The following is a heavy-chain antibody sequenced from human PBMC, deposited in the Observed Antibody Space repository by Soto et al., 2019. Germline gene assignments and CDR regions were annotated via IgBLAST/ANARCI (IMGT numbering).Heavy chain of an antibody. D-gene: IGHD3-22*01. CDR3: ARQGRNTKIVLVKHYAADF. CDR2: IYYDGTT. J-gene: IGHJ6*02. V-gene: IGHV4-39*01. Sequence: SSETLSLTCTVSSGSISSTSYYWAWIRQPPGNGLEWIGAIYYDGTTYYTESLKSLVSISVDTSKNQFSLKVNSVTAADTAVYFCARQGRNTKIVLVKHYAADFWGQGTAVTVSS. CDR1: SGSISSTSYY.